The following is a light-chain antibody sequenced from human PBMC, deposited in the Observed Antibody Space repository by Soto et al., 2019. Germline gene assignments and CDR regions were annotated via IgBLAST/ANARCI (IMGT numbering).Light chain of an antibody. V-gene: IGKV1-9*01. CDR3: QQLNAYPLT. CDR1: QGISSY. J-gene: IGKJ5*01. CDR2: GAS. Sequence: DIQLTQSPSFLSASVVDRVTITCRASQGISSYLAWFQQKPGRAPNLLIYGASTLQSGVPSRFSGSGSGTDFTLTISNLQPEDFATYYCQQLNAYPLTFGQGTRLEIK.